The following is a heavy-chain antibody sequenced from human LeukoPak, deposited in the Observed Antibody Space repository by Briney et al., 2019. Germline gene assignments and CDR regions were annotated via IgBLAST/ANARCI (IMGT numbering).Heavy chain of an antibody. V-gene: IGHV3-13*01. J-gene: IGHJ4*02. Sequence: GGCLRLSCTASGFTLGTHDMHWVRQIPGQGLEWVAAVSSGFHAFFADSVQGRFTVSREDARNSLYLQMNSLSAGDTAVYYCVREARGSHYTYFDYWGQGTLVPVSS. CDR1: GFTLGTHD. D-gene: IGHD4-11*01. CDR2: VSSGFHA. CDR3: VREARGSHYTYFDY.